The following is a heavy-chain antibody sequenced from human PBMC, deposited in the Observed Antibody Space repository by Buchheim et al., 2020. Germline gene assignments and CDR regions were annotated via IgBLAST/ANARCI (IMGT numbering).Heavy chain of an antibody. CDR2: IYYSGST. D-gene: IGHD4-11*01. CDR1: GGSISSSIYY. J-gene: IGHJ5*02. CDR3: ASIPEDFSNYLWFDP. V-gene: IGHV4-39*01. Sequence: QLQLQESGPGLVKPSETVSLTCTVSGGSISSSIYYWGWLRQPPGKGLEWIGSIYYSGSTKYNPSVKSRVTISRDTSKNQFSLKVTSVTAADTAVYYCASIPEDFSNYLWFDPWGQGTL.